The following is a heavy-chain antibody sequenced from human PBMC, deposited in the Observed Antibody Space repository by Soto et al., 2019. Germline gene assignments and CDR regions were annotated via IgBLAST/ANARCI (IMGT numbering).Heavy chain of an antibody. D-gene: IGHD3-10*01. Sequence: QVQLVQSGAEVKKPGASVKVSCKASGYTFTSYDINWVRQATGQGLEWMGWMNRNSGNTGNAQKFQGRVTMTRNTCICKAYTDLRSLRSEDTAVYYCAREIWFGDYGMAVWGQGTPVTVSS. V-gene: IGHV1-8*01. CDR1: GYTFTSYD. J-gene: IGHJ6*02. CDR2: MNRNSGNT. CDR3: AREIWFGDYGMAV.